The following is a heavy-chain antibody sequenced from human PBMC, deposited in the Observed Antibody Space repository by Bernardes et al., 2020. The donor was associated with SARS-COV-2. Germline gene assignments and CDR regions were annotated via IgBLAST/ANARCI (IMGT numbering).Heavy chain of an antibody. CDR2: SSGSGATT. CDR3: AKEMYGGSLSYFDY. J-gene: IGHJ4*02. D-gene: IGHD5-12*01. Sequence: GGSLRLSCAASGFTFNNYGLSWVRQAPGKGLEWVSASSGSGATTYYADSVRGRFTISRDNSKNTLYLQMNSLRAEDTAVYFCAKEMYGGSLSYFDYWGQGTLVTVSS. CDR1: GFTFNNYG. V-gene: IGHV3-23*01.